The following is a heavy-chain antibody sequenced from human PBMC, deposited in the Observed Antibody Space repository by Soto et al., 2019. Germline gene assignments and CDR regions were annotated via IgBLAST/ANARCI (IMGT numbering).Heavy chain of an antibody. CDR2: ISDSGGST. CDR3: AKDDFRWLDHDY. Sequence: EVQLLESGGGLVQPGGSLRLSCAASGFTFSFFAMNWVRQAPGKGLEWVSGISDSGGSTYYADSVKGRFTISRDNSKNTLYLQMNSLRAEDTVIYYCAKDDFRWLDHDYWGQGTLVTVSS. V-gene: IGHV3-23*01. D-gene: IGHD6-19*01. J-gene: IGHJ4*02. CDR1: GFTFSFFA.